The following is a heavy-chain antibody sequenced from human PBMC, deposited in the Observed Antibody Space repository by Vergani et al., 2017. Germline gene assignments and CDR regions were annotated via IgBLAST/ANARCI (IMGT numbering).Heavy chain of an antibody. D-gene: IGHD3-10*01. CDR1: GGSFSGYY. CDR2: INHSGST. CDR3: ARGGRMVRGVINWFDP. V-gene: IGHV4-34*01. J-gene: IGHJ5*02. Sequence: QVQLQQWGAGLLKLSETLSLTCAVYGGSFSGYYWSWIRQPPGKGLEWIGEINHSGSTNYNPSLKSRVTISVDTSKNQFSLKLSSVTAADTAVYYCARGGRMVRGVINWFDPWGQGTLVTVSS.